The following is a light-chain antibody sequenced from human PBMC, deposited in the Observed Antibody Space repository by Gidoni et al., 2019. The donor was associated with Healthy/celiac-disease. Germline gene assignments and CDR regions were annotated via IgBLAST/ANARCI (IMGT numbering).Light chain of an antibody. CDR1: SGSIASNY. J-gene: IGLJ2*01. CDR2: EDN. Sequence: NFMLTQPHSVSESPGKTVTIYCTRSSGSIASNYVQWYQQRPGSSPTTVIYEDNQRPSGVPDRFSGSIDSSSHSASLTISGLKTEDEADYYCQSYDSSNHVVFGGGTKLTVL. V-gene: IGLV6-57*01. CDR3: QSYDSSNHVV.